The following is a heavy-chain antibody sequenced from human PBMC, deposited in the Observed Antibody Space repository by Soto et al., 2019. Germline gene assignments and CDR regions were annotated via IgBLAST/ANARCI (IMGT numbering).Heavy chain of an antibody. CDR1: GGSISSSSYY. J-gene: IGHJ3*02. CDR2: IYYSGST. CDR3: ARRGGVATNAFDI. D-gene: IGHD5-12*01. Sequence: SETLSLTCTVSGGSISSSSYYWGWIRQPPGKGLEWIGIIYYSGSTYYNPSLKSRVTISVDTSKNQFPLKLSSVTAADTAVYYCARRGGVATNAFDIWGQGTMVTVSS. V-gene: IGHV4-39*01.